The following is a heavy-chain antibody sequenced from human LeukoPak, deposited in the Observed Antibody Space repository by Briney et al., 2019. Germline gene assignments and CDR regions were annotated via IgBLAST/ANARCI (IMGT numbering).Heavy chain of an antibody. CDR2: IYYSGST. CDR3: ARSSLEPDYYYYMDV. V-gene: IGHV4-39*07. Sequence: PSETLSLTCTVSGGSISSSSYYWGWIRQPPGKGLEWIGSIYYSGSTYYNPSLKSRVTISVDTSKNQFSLKLSSVTAADTAVYYCARSSLEPDYYYYMDVWGKGTTVTVSS. CDR1: GGSISSSSYY. D-gene: IGHD1-1*01. J-gene: IGHJ6*03.